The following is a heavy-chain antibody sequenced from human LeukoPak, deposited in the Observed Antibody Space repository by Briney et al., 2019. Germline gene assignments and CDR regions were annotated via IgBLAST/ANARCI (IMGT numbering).Heavy chain of an antibody. V-gene: IGHV1-2*02. CDR2: SNPHNGGA. J-gene: IGHJ4*02. Sequence: ASVKVSCKASEDSFTGYYIHWVRQAPGQGPEWMGWSNPHNGGAKYADRLQGRVTMTRDTSIGTAYMELSRLRSDDTAVYYCARGGAGSAYYGWDFFRFDYWGQGTLVTVSS. CDR3: ARGGAGSAYYGWDFFRFDY. CDR1: EDSFTGYY. D-gene: IGHD4-17*01.